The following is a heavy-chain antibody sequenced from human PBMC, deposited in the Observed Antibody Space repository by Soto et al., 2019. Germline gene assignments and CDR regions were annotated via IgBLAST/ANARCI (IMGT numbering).Heavy chain of an antibody. CDR1: GLTFSSYG. V-gene: IGHV3-33*01. J-gene: IGHJ6*02. CDR2: IWYDGSNK. Sequence: AGGSLRLSCAASGLTFSSYGMHWVRQAPGKGLEWVAVIWYDGSNKYYADSVKGRFTISRDNSKNTLYLQMNSLRAEDTAVYYCAREGSEYQLLFSYYYGMDVWGQGTTVTVSS. CDR3: AREGSEYQLLFSYYYGMDV. D-gene: IGHD2-2*01.